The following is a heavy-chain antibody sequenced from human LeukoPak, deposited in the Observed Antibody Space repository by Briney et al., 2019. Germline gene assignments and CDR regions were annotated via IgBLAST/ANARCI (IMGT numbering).Heavy chain of an antibody. CDR1: GVSFDDYY. V-gene: IGHV4-34*01. CDR2: INHSGYT. J-gene: IGHJ4*02. CDR3: TRMTAGHDY. D-gene: IGHD2-21*02. Sequence: SETLSLTCAVSGVSFDDYYWSWVRQTPGKGLEWIGEINHSGYTNDSPSLKSRVTLSIDTSRRQFSLNLRSVTVADTGIYYCTRMTAGHDYWGQGTLVTVSS.